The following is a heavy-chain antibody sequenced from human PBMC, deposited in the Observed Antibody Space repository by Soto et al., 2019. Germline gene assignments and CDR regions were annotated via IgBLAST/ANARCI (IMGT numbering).Heavy chain of an antibody. CDR3: ARVVKANWFDP. V-gene: IGHV4-59*01. J-gene: IGHJ5*02. D-gene: IGHD3-22*01. Sequence: SETLSLTCTVSGGSISSYYWSWIRQPPGKGLEWIGYIYYSGSTNYNPSLKSRVTISVDTSKNQFSLKLSSVTAADSAVYYCARVVKANWFDPWGQGTLVTVSS. CDR2: IYYSGST. CDR1: GGSISSYY.